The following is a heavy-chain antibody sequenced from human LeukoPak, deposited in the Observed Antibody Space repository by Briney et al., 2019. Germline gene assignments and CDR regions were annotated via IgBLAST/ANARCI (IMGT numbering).Heavy chain of an antibody. Sequence: GRSLRLSCAASGFTFNTFGIHWVRQAPGKGLEWVAVISYDGSNENYADSVKGRFSISRDNSKNTLYLQMNSLRAEDTAVYYCAKGGSSGWFDWFDYWGQGTLVTVSS. CDR2: ISYDGSNE. D-gene: IGHD6-19*01. J-gene: IGHJ4*02. CDR3: AKGGSSGWFDWFDY. CDR1: GFTFNTFG. V-gene: IGHV3-30*18.